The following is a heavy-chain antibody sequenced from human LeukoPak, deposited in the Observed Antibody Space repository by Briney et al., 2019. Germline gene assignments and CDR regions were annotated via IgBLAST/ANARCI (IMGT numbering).Heavy chain of an antibody. Sequence: GASVKVSCKASGGTFSSYAISWVRQAPGQGLEWMGRIIPIFGTANYAQKFQGRVTITTDESTSTAYMELSSLRSEDTAVYYCARARGYDSSGYYYVDWYFDLWGRGTLVTVS. CDR3: ARARGYDSSGYYYVDWYFDL. D-gene: IGHD3-22*01. J-gene: IGHJ2*01. V-gene: IGHV1-69*05. CDR2: IIPIFGTA. CDR1: GGTFSSYA.